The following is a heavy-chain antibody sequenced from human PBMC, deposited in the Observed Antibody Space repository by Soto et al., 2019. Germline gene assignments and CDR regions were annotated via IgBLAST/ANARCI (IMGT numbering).Heavy chain of an antibody. V-gene: IGHV1-8*01. J-gene: IGHJ3*02. D-gene: IGHD6-19*01. CDR2: MNPNSGNT. Sequence: GPSVKVSCKASGYTFTSYDINWVRQATGQGLEWMGWMNPNSGNTGYAQKFQGRVTMTRNTSISTAYMELSSLRSEDTAVYYCARGQQWLDDAFDIWGQGTMVTVSS. CDR3: ARGQQWLDDAFDI. CDR1: GYTFTSYD.